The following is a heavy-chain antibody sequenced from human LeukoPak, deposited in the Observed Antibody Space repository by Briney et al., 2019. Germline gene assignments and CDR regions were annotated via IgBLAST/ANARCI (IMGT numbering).Heavy chain of an antibody. Sequence: PSETLSLTCTVSGGSISNYYWSWIRQPPGKGLEWIGYIYYSGSTNYNPSLKSRVTISVDTSKNQFSLKLSSVTAADTAVYYCARIGRRRITIFGVVIPGYYFDYWGQGTLVTVSS. CDR1: GGSISNYY. CDR2: IYYSGST. J-gene: IGHJ4*02. D-gene: IGHD3-3*01. V-gene: IGHV4-59*12. CDR3: ARIGRRRITIFGVVIPGYYFDY.